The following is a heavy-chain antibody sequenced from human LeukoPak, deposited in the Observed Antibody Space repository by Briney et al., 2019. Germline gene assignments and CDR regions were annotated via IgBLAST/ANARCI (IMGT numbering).Heavy chain of an antibody. CDR2: IYYSGSS. V-gene: IGHV4-59*01. Sequence: SETLSLTCTVSGGSISSYYWSWIRQPPGKGLEWIGYIYYSGSSNYNASLKSRVTISVDTSKNQFSLKLSSGTAADTAVYYCARGIDSSSSADYWGQGTLVTVSS. D-gene: IGHD6-6*01. CDR3: ARGIDSSSSADY. CDR1: GGSISSYY. J-gene: IGHJ4*02.